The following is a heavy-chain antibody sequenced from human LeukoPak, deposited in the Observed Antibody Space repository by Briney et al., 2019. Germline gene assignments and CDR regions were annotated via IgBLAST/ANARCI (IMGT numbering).Heavy chain of an antibody. J-gene: IGHJ6*02. D-gene: IGHD4-17*01. CDR1: GFTFSSYG. CDR2: IWYDGSNI. V-gene: IGHV3-33*01. Sequence: GGSLRLSCAASGFTFSSYGMHWVRQAPGKGLEWVSVIWYDGSNIYYADSVKGRFTISRDNAKNPLYLQMNSLRAEDTAVYYCARAHTVTTLGYYYGMDVWGQGTTVTVSS. CDR3: ARAHTVTTLGYYYGMDV.